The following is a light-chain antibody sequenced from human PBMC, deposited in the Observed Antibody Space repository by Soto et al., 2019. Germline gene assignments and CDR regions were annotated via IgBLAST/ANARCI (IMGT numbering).Light chain of an antibody. J-gene: IGKJ3*01. CDR3: QQRTNWLT. CDR1: QNVSTY. CDR2: DAS. V-gene: IGKV3-11*01. Sequence: EIVLTQSPATLSLSPGERVTLSCRASQNVSTYLAWYQQKPGQAPRLLIYDASDRATGIPARFSGSGSGTXXXXXXXXXXXEXSXXYXCQQRTNWLTFGPGTKVDIK.